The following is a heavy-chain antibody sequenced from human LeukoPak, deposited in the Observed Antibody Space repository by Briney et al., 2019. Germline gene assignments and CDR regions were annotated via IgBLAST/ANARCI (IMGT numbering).Heavy chain of an antibody. J-gene: IGHJ4*02. CDR1: GFTFSSYG. D-gene: IGHD6-13*01. Sequence: GGSLRLSCAASGFTFSSYGMHWVRQAPGKGLEWVAFIRYDGSNKYYADSVKGRFTISRDNSKNTLYLQMNSLRAEDTAVYYCAKDTIAAAGYFDYWGQGTLVTASS. CDR2: IRYDGSNK. V-gene: IGHV3-30*02. CDR3: AKDTIAAAGYFDY.